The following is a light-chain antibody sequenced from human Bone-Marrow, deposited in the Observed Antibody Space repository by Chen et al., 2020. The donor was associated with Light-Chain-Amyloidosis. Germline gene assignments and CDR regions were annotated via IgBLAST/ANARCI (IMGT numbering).Light chain of an antibody. CDR1: QTISSNY. V-gene: IGKV3-20*01. CDR2: GSS. CDR3: QQYGTSPLT. Sequence: EIVLTQSPGTLSLSPGEGANLSCRASQTISSNYLTWYQQKFGQAPRLLIYGSSSRATGIPDRFTGSGSVTDFTLSINRLEPEDFAMYDCQQYGTSPLTVGGGTKVEIK. J-gene: IGKJ4*01.